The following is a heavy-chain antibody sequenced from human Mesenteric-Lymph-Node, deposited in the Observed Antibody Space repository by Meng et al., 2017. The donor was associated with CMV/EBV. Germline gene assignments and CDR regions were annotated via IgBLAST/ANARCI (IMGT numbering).Heavy chain of an antibody. CDR2: IYSGGDS. Sequence: GGSLRLSCAASGFTVSNNYMSWVRQAPGKGLEWVSVIYSGGDSYYADSVKGRFTMSRDNSKNTLYLQMNSLRVEDTAIYYCAKAFTIGYNYFDSWGQGTLVTVSS. V-gene: IGHV3-53*01. CDR1: GFTVSNNY. CDR3: AKAFTIGYNYFDS. J-gene: IGHJ4*02. D-gene: IGHD5-24*01.